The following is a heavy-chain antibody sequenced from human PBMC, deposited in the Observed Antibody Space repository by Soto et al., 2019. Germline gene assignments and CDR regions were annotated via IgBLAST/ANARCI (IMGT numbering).Heavy chain of an antibody. D-gene: IGHD5-18*01. J-gene: IGHJ4*02. Sequence: PGGSLRLSCAGSGFTFSNYMMNWVRQAPGKGLEWVSFISSSSSSIYYADSVKGRFTISRDNAKNSLYLQMNSLRGEDTAVYNCARDYSSYGPFDYWGQGTLVTVSS. CDR2: ISSSSSSI. V-gene: IGHV3-48*01. CDR1: GFTFSNYM. CDR3: ARDYSSYGPFDY.